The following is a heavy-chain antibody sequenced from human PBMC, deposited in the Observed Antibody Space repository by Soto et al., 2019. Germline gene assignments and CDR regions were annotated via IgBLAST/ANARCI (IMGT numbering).Heavy chain of an antibody. J-gene: IGHJ4*02. V-gene: IGHV4-61*01. Sequence: SETLSLTCTVSGGSVGGGSDYWSWIRQPPGKGLEWIGYIYYSGSTNYNPSLKSRVTISVDTSKNQFSLKLSSVTAADTAVYYCAREVGDYGDYVWYFDYWGQGTLVTVSS. CDR3: AREVGDYGDYVWYFDY. CDR2: IYYSGST. CDR1: GGSVGGGSDY. D-gene: IGHD4-17*01.